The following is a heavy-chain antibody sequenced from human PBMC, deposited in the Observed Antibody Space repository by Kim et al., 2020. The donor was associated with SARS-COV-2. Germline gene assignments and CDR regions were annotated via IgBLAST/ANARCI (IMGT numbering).Heavy chain of an antibody. J-gene: IGHJ6*02. V-gene: IGHV4-59*01. Sequence: SETLSLTCTVSGGSISSYYWSWIRQPPGKGLEWIGYIYYSGSTNYNPSLKSRVTISVDTSKNQFSLKLSSVTAADTAVYYCARDRSRGITGTTKSYYYGMDVWGQGTTVTVSS. CDR2: IYYSGST. CDR1: GGSISSYY. D-gene: IGHD1-20*01. CDR3: ARDRSRGITGTTKSYYYGMDV.